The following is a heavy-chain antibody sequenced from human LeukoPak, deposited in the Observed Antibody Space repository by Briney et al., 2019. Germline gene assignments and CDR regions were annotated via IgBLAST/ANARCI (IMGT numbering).Heavy chain of an antibody. Sequence: PGGSLRLSCAASGFTFSSYGMNWFRKAPGKGLDWASGIVPSGGTTYYADSVKGRFTVSRDNSKNTLYLQMNSLRAEDTAVYYCAKDTVRGVIISYYYYMDVWGKGTTVTVSS. V-gene: IGHV3-23*01. J-gene: IGHJ6*03. CDR3: AKDTVRGVIISYYYYMDV. D-gene: IGHD3-10*01. CDR2: IVPSGGTT. CDR1: GFTFSSYG.